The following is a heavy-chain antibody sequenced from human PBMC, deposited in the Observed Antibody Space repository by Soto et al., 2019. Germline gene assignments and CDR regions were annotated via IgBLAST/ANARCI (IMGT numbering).Heavy chain of an antibody. J-gene: IGHJ4*02. CDR3: AREKVGANDY. CDR2: MNPNSGNT. CDR1: GYTFTSYD. D-gene: IGHD1-26*01. V-gene: IGHV1-8*01. Sequence: QVQLVQARAEVKKPGASVKVSCKTSGYTFTSYDINWVRQATGQELVWMGWMNPNSGNTGYAQKFQGRVTMTRNTSISTAYMELSSLRSEDTAVYYCAREKVGANDYWGQGTLVTVSS.